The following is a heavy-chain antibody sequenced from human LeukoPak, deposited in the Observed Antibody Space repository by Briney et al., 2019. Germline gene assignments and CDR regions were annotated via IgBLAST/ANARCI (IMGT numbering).Heavy chain of an antibody. V-gene: IGHV4-59*08. CDR3: ARLGNSAETDV. CDR1: GGSISSYY. D-gene: IGHD2-2*01. Sequence: SETLSLTCTVSGGSISSYYWSWIRQPPGKGLEWIGYIYYSGSTNYNPSLKSRVTISVDTSKNQFSLKLSSVTAADTAVYYCARLGNSAETDVWGKGTTVTVSS. J-gene: IGHJ6*04. CDR2: IYYSGST.